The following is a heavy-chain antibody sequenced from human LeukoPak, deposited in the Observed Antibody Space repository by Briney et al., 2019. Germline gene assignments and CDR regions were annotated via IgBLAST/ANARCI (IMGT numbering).Heavy chain of an antibody. CDR3: ARSDFWSPTDYYGMDV. CDR2: INHSGST. V-gene: IGHV4-34*01. CDR1: GGSFSGYY. J-gene: IGHJ6*02. Sequence: SETLSLTCAVYGGSFSGYYWSWIRQPPGKGLEWIGEINHSGSTNYNPSLKSRVTISVDTSNNQFSLKLSSVTAADTAVYYCARSDFWSPTDYYGMDVWGQGTTVTVSS. D-gene: IGHD3-3*01.